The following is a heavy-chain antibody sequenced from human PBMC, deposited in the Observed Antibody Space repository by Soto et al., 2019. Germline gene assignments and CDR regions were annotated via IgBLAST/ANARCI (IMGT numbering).Heavy chain of an antibody. Sequence: SDTLSLTXTVSGHSFSSSSYYWGWIRQPPGKGLEWIGIIYYIGSYYYNPSLNIRVTISVDTSKNQFSLTPSSLTSPATAVSCCARQRRINRTHYSMDVWGQGTTVTVSS. CDR1: GHSFSSSSYY. V-gene: IGHV4-39*01. CDR2: IYYIGSY. J-gene: IGHJ6*02. CDR3: ARQRRINRTHYSMDV.